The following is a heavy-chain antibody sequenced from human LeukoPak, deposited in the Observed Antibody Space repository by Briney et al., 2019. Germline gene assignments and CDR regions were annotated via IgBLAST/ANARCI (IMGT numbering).Heavy chain of an antibody. Sequence: GGSLRLSCAASGFTFDTTDMTWGRQAPGEGPEWLSCISGTGDRTYYADSVRGRFTISRDNSKNMLYLQMTSLRVEDTATYYCVKNSGIWSFWGRGTLAAVSS. J-gene: IGHJ4*02. CDR2: ISGTGDRT. CDR3: VKNSGIWSF. D-gene: IGHD1-26*01. V-gene: IGHV3-23*01. CDR1: GFTFDTTD.